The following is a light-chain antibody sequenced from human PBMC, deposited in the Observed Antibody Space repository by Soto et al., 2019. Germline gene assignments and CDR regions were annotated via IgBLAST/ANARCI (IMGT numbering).Light chain of an antibody. Sequence: QSALTQPRSASGSPGQSVTISCTGTSSDVGAYNFVSWYQQHPGKAPKVMIYDVSERPSGVPDRFSGSKSGNTASLTISGLQAEDEADYYCCSYAGSNPVVFGGGTKLTVL. CDR2: DVS. J-gene: IGLJ3*02. V-gene: IGLV2-11*01. CDR3: CSYAGSNPVV. CDR1: SSDVGAYNF.